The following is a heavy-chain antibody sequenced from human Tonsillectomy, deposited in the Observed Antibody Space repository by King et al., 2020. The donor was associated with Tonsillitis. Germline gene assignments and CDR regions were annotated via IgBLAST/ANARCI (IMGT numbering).Heavy chain of an antibody. CDR3: ARNYGDYVSFYYYYGMDV. J-gene: IGHJ6*02. V-gene: IGHV4-39*01. D-gene: IGHD4-17*01. CDR1: GGSISNSSYF. CDR2: IYYSGST. Sequence: QLQESGPGLVKPSETLSLTCTVSGGSISNSSYFWAWIRQAPGKGLEWIGSIYYSGSTYYNPSLKSRVTISVDTSKNQFSLKLSSVTAADTAVYYCARNYGDYVSFYYYYGMDVWGLGTTVIVSS.